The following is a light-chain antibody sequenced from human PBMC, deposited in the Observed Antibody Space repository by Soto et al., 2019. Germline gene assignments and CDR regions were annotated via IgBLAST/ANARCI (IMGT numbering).Light chain of an antibody. CDR2: AAS. Sequence: DIQMTQFTSSLSASVGDRVTITCRASQGIRNDLSWYQQKPGKAPKRLLYAASRLQSGVPSRFSGSGSGTEFTLEISSLQSEDFANVYYLQHSTYPLTFGQGTKVEIK. CDR1: QGIRND. CDR3: LQHSTYPLT. V-gene: IGKV1-17*01. J-gene: IGKJ1*01.